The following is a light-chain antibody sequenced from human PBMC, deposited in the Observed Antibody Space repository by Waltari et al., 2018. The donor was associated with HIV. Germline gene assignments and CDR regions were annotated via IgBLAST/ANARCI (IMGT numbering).Light chain of an antibody. V-gene: IGLV1-47*01. J-gene: IGLJ2*01. CDR1: SSNIGTNY. CDR3: AAWDENLSGRVV. Sequence: QSVLTQPPSASGTPGQRVTISCSGSSSNIGTNYIYWYQQLPGTAPKLLIYRNNQRPSGVPDRFSGSKSGAAVVLAISGLRSEDEADYYCAAWDENLSGRVVFGGGTKLTVL. CDR2: RNN.